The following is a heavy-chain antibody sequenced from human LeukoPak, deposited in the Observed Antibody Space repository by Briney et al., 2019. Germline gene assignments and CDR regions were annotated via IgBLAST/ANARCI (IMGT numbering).Heavy chain of an antibody. D-gene: IGHD2-2*01. J-gene: IGHJ4*02. V-gene: IGHV3-23*01. CDR3: AKDGSCSSTSCYLGY. CDR2: ISGSGGST. CDR1: GFTFSSYA. Sequence: GGSLRLSCAASGFTFSSYAMSWVRQAPGKGLEWVSAISGSGGSTYYADSVKGRFTICRDNSKHTLYLQMNSLRAEDTAVYYCAKDGSCSSTSCYLGYWGQGTLVTVSS.